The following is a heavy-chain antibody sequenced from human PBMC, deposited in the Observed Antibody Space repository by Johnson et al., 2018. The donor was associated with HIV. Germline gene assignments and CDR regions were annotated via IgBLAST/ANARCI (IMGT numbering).Heavy chain of an antibody. D-gene: IGHD6-6*01. CDR3: ARELRIAARGLAFDI. J-gene: IGHJ3*02. Sequence: VQLVESGGGVVQPGTSLRLSCAASGFTVSSNYMSWVRQAPGKGLEWVSVIYSGGSTYYADSVKGRFTISRDNSKNTLYLQMNSLRAEDTAVYYCARELRIAARGLAFDIWGRGTMVTVSS. CDR1: GFTVSSNY. CDR2: IYSGGST. V-gene: IGHV3-66*01.